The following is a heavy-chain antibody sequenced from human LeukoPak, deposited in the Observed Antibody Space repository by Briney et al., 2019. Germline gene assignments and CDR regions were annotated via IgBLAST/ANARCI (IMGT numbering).Heavy chain of an antibody. CDR2: IKSKSDGGTI. D-gene: IGHD6-13*01. CDR3: TTDLGIPSGGDFDC. Sequence: GGSLRLSCAASGSTFSNAWMSWVRQAPGKGLEWVGRIKSKSDGGTIDYGAPVKGRFTISRDDSKNTLYLQMSSLKTEDTAVYYCTTDLGIPSGGDFDCWGQGTLVTVSS. V-gene: IGHV3-15*01. CDR1: GSTFSNAW. J-gene: IGHJ4*02.